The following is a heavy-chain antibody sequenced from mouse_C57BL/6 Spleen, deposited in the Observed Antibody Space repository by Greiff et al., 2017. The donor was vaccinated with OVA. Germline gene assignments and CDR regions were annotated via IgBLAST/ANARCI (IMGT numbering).Heavy chain of an antibody. CDR3: AREDTTVVAKDYFDY. V-gene: IGHV1-69*01. CDR2: LDPSASYT. D-gene: IGHD1-1*01. J-gene: IGHJ2*01. CDR1: GYTFNSYW. Sequence: QVQLQQPGAELVMPGASVKLSCKASGYTFNSYWMHWVKKRPGQGLEWIGELDPSASYTNYNQKFKGKSTLTVDKSSSTAYMQLSSLTSEDSAVYYCAREDTTVVAKDYFDYWGQGTTLTVSS.